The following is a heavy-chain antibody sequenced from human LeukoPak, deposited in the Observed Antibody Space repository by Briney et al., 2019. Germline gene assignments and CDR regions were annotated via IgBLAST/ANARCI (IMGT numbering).Heavy chain of an antibody. Sequence: GGSLRLSCAASGFSFSDYWMSWVRQAPGKGLEWVAVISYDGSNKYYADSVKGRFTISRDNSKNTLYLQMNSLRAEDTAVYYCAGGDTAMDYYFDYWGQGTLVTVSS. V-gene: IGHV3-30-3*01. CDR3: AGGDTAMDYYFDY. CDR2: ISYDGSNK. D-gene: IGHD5-18*01. CDR1: GFSFSDYW. J-gene: IGHJ4*02.